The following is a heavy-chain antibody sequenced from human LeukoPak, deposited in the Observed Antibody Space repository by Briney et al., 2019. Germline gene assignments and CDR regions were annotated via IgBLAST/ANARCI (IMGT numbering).Heavy chain of an antibody. CDR1: GFTFSSYG. CDR2: LSNTGNI. CDR3: ARRGDTPMIGDH. Sequence: GGSLRLSCAASGFTFSSYGMNWVRQAPGKGLEWLSYLSNTGNIHYAQSVKGRFTISRDNAKNSLYLQMDGLRAEDTAVYYCARRGDTPMIGDHWGQGILVAVSS. J-gene: IGHJ4*02. D-gene: IGHD5-18*01. V-gene: IGHV3-48*01.